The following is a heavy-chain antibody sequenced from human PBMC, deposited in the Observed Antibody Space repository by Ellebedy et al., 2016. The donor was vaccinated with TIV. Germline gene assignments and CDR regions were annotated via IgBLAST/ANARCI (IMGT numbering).Heavy chain of an antibody. CDR3: ATDGSYGDHLSPTHAFVM. Sequence: GGSLRLSCGASGFSFRSYWMTWVRQAPGKGLEWVANINQGGSVKYYVDSVKGRFTISRDNAKNSLYLQMNSLRAEDTAVYYCATDGSYGDHLSPTHAFVMWGQGTMVTVSA. V-gene: IGHV3-7*01. CDR2: INQGGSVK. D-gene: IGHD1-26*01. J-gene: IGHJ3*02. CDR1: GFSFRSYW.